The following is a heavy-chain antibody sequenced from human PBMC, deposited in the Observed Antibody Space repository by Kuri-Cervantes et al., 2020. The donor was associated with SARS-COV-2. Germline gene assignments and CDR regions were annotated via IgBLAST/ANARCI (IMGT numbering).Heavy chain of an antibody. J-gene: IGHJ4*02. CDR1: GFTFGDYA. CDR2: IRSKAYGGTT. Sequence: GGSLRLSCTASGFTFGDYAMSWVRQAPGKGLEWVGFIRSKAYGGTTEYAASVKGRFTISRVDSKSIAYLQMNSLKTEDTAVYYCTRYDFWSGYYLDYWGQGTLVTVSS. CDR3: TRYDFWSGYYLDY. D-gene: IGHD3-3*01. V-gene: IGHV3-49*04.